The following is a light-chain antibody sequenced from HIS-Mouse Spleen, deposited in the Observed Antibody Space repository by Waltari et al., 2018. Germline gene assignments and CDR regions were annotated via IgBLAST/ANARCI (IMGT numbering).Light chain of an antibody. V-gene: IGKV4-1*01. CDR2: WAS. CDR1: QSVLYSSNNKNY. J-gene: IGKJ4*01. Sequence: DIVMTQSPDSLAVSLGERATINCKSSQSVLYSSNNKNYVAWYQQKPGQPPNLHIYWASTRESGVTDRFSGSGSGTDFTLTISSLQAEDVAVYYCQQYYSTPLTFGGGTKVEIK. CDR3: QQYYSTPLT.